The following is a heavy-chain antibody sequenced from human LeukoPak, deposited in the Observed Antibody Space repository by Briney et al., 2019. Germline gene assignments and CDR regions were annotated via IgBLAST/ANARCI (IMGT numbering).Heavy chain of an antibody. Sequence: GASVKVSCKASGYTFTGYYMHWVRQAPGQGLEWMGWINPNSGGTNYAQKFQGRVTMTRDTSISTAYMELSRLRSDDTAVYYCARDRAIAATGTLEGYWGQGTLVTVSS. CDR1: GYTFTGYY. CDR2: INPNSGGT. V-gene: IGHV1-2*02. CDR3: ARDRAIAATGTLEGY. J-gene: IGHJ4*02. D-gene: IGHD1-1*01.